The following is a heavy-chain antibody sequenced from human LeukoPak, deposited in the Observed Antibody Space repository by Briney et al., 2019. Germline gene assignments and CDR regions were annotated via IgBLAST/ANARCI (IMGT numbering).Heavy chain of an antibody. D-gene: IGHD2-2*01. Sequence: PGGSLRLSCAASGFTFSSYAMSWVRQAPGKGLEWVSAISGSGGSTYYADSVKGRFTISRDNSRNTLYLQMNSLRAEDTAVYYCAKDDYCSSTSCSYNWFDPWGQGTLVTVSS. J-gene: IGHJ5*02. CDR2: ISGSGGST. CDR1: GFTFSSYA. V-gene: IGHV3-23*01. CDR3: AKDDYCSSTSCSYNWFDP.